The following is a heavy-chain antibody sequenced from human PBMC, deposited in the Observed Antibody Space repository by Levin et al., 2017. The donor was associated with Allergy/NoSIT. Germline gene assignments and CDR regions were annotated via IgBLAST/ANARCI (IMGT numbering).Heavy chain of an antibody. CDR2: IYSGGST. CDR3: ARDVEHSSGWYPYYYDYMDV. CDR1: GFTVSSHY. D-gene: IGHD6-19*01. V-gene: IGHV3-66*02. J-gene: IGHJ6*03. Sequence: GESLKISCAASGFTVSSHYMSWVRQAPGKGLEWVSVIYSGGSTYYADSVKGRFTISRDNSKNTLYLQMNSLRAEDTAVYYCARDVEHSSGWYPYYYDYMDVWGKGTTVTVSS.